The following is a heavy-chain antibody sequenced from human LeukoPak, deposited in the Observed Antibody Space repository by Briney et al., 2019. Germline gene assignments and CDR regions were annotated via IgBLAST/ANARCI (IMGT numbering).Heavy chain of an antibody. CDR1: GFTFSSYW. J-gene: IGHJ6*02. CDR2: INSDGSST. D-gene: IGHD6-13*01. V-gene: IGHV3-74*01. CDR3: ARERAAAGHTLSYYYYGMDV. Sequence: GGSLRLSCAASGFTFSSYWMHWVRQAPGKGLVWVSRINSDGSSTSYADSVKGRFTISRDNAKNTLHLQMNSLRAEDTAVYYCARERAAAGHTLSYYYYGMDVWGQGTTVTVSS.